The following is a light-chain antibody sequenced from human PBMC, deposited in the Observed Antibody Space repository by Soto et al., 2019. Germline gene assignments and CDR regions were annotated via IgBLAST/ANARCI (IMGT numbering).Light chain of an antibody. CDR2: GAS. V-gene: IGKV3-20*01. J-gene: IGKJ1*01. CDR3: QQYVSWT. CDR1: QSISTSC. Sequence: EIVLTQSPGTLSLSPGERATLSCRASQSISTSCLAWYQQKPGQAPRLLIYGASTRATGIPDRFSGSGSGTDFTLTISRLEPEDSAIYYCQQYVSWTFGQGTKVEIK.